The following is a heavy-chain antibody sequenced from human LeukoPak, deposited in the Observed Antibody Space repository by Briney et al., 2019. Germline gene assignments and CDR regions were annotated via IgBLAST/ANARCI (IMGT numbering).Heavy chain of an antibody. CDR1: GYTLTELS. V-gene: IGHV1-24*01. D-gene: IGHD3-22*01. Sequence: GASVKVSCKVSGYTLTELSMHWVRQAPGKGLEWMGGFDPEDGETIYAQKFQGRVTMTEDTSTDTAYMELSSLRSEDTAVYYCATSTLSYYYDSSGYLLDYWGQGTLVTVSS. CDR2: FDPEDGET. CDR3: ATSTLSYYYDSSGYLLDY. J-gene: IGHJ4*02.